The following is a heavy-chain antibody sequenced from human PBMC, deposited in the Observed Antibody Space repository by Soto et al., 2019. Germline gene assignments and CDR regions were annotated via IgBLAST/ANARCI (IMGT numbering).Heavy chain of an antibody. Sequence: GESLKIPRKGSGYTFSTYWIAWGRQMPGKGLEGMGSIYPGDSDTKYSPAFQGQVNLSANKSISTAYLQWSSLKASDPARNYRARRDCSSTSCDRTYYYGMDVWGQGTTVTVSS. CDR2: IYPGDSDT. D-gene: IGHD2-2*01. CDR3: ARRDCSSTSCDRTYYYGMDV. CDR1: GYTFSTYW. V-gene: IGHV5-51*01. J-gene: IGHJ6*02.